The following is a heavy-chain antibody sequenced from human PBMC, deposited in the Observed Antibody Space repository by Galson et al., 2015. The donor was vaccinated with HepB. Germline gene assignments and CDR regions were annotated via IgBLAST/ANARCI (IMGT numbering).Heavy chain of an antibody. CDR3: ARHDGGSSRAMDV. CDR2: IFPEDSDT. J-gene: IGHJ6*02. CDR1: GYIFTKYW. D-gene: IGHD2-15*01. V-gene: IGHV5-51*01. Sequence: QSGAEVKKPGESLKISCTDSGYIFTKYWIGWVRQKPGKGLEWMGIIFPEDSDTRYSPSLQGQVTISADKSINTAYLQWSSLKASDTAMYYCARHDGGSSRAMDVWGPGTMVTVYS.